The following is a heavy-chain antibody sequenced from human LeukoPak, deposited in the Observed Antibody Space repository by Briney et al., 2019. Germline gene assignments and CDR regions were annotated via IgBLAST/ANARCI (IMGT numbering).Heavy chain of an antibody. CDR2: INPNSGGT. Sequence: GASVKVSCKASGFTFTGYYMHWVRQAPGQGLEWMGWINPNSGGTNYAQKFQGRVTMTRDTTITTAYMELTSLRSDDTAVYYCAREGYGDYGGHDPWGQGTLVTVSS. CDR1: GFTFTGYY. D-gene: IGHD4-17*01. CDR3: AREGYGDYGGHDP. J-gene: IGHJ5*02. V-gene: IGHV1-2*02.